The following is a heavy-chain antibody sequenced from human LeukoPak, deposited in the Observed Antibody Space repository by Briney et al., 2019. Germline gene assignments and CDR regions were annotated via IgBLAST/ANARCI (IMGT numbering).Heavy chain of an antibody. CDR1: GGTFSSYA. Sequence: SVKVSCKASGGTFSSYAISWVRQAPGQGLEWMGGIIPIFGTANYAQKFQGRVTITADESTSTAYMELSSLRSEDTAVYYCARDNRYSYGLGPPTSVFDYWGQGTLVTVSS. D-gene: IGHD5-18*01. CDR2: IIPIFGTA. CDR3: ARDNRYSYGLGPPTSVFDY. J-gene: IGHJ4*02. V-gene: IGHV1-69*13.